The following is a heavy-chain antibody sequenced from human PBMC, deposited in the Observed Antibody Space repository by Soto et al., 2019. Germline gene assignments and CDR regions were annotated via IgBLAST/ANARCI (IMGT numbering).Heavy chain of an antibody. CDR1: GGSISSGGYY. J-gene: IGHJ4*02. CDR3: ARLERDGYNLYYFDY. Sequence: SETLSLTCTVSGGSISSGGYYWSWIRQHPGKGLEWIGYIYYSGSTYYNPSLKSRVTISVDTSKNQFSLKLSSVTAADTAVYYCARLERDGYNLYYFDYCGQGTLVTVSS. V-gene: IGHV4-31*03. CDR2: IYYSGST. D-gene: IGHD5-12*01.